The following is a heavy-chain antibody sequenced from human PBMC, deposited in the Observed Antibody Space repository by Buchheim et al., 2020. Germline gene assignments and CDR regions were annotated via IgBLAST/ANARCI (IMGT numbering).Heavy chain of an antibody. D-gene: IGHD3-10*01. CDR2: INTGNGNT. CDR1: GYTFTNYI. CDR3: ARVSGTWFGFYFDF. J-gene: IGHJ4*02. V-gene: IGHV1-3*04. Sequence: QVQLVQSGAEVKKPGASVKVSCKASGYTFTNYIVHWVRQGPGQSLEWLGWINTGNGNTKSSQRFQDSLPITRDTVASTAYLELSGLRSEDTAVYYCARVSGTWFGFYFDFWGQGT.